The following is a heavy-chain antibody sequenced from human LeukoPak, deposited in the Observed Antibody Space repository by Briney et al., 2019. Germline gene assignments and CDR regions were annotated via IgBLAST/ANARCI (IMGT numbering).Heavy chain of an antibody. V-gene: IGHV3-23*01. J-gene: IGHJ5*02. Sequence: GGSLRLSCAASGFTFSSYAMSWVRQAPGKGLEWVSAISGSGGSTYYADSVKGRFTISRDNSKNTLYLQMNSLRAEDTAVYYCAKDLTRILAGWLDPWGQGTLVTVSS. CDR1: GFTFSSYA. CDR2: ISGSGGST. CDR3: AKDLTRILAGWLDP. D-gene: IGHD2/OR15-2a*01.